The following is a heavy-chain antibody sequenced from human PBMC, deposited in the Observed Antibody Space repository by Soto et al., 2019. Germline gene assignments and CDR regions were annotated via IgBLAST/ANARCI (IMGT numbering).Heavy chain of an antibody. J-gene: IGHJ3*02. Sequence: PSQTLSLTCAISGDSVFSITAAWNWIRQSPSRGLEWLGRTYYRSKWYNDYAVSVKSRITINPDTSKHQFSLQLNSVTPGDTAVYYCARDRSGSGWFNAFDIWGHGTMVTVSS. V-gene: IGHV6-1*01. D-gene: IGHD6-19*01. CDR2: TYYRSKWYN. CDR1: GDSVFSITAA. CDR3: ARDRSGSGWFNAFDI.